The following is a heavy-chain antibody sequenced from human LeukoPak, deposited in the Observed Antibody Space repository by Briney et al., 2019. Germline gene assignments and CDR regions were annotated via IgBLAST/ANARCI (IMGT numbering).Heavy chain of an antibody. CDR2: IYYSGST. J-gene: IGHJ5*02. D-gene: IGHD3-10*01. CDR1: GGSISSYY. V-gene: IGHV4-59*01. CDR3: ARGLRITMVRGVIGWFDP. Sequence: MTSETLSLTCTVSGGSISSYYWSWIRQPPGKELEWIGYIYYSGSTNYNPSLKSRVTISVDTSKNQFSLKLSSVTAADTAVYYCARGLRITMVRGVIGWFDPWGQGTLVTVSS.